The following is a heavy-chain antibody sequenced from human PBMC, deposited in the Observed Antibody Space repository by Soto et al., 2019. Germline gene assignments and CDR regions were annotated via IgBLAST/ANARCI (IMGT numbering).Heavy chain of an antibody. V-gene: IGHV4-34*01. Sequence: QVQLQQWGAGLLKPSETLSLTCAVFGGSVNSGNYYWSWIRQPPGKGLERIGAMSHRGGTHFNPSLKSRVTLSVDTSKNQFSLKMSSVTAADTALYYCARVARGTATTVVDAFDIWGPGTMVTVSS. CDR2: MSHRGGT. D-gene: IGHD1-1*01. CDR1: GGSVNSGNYY. J-gene: IGHJ3*02. CDR3: ARVARGTATTVVDAFDI.